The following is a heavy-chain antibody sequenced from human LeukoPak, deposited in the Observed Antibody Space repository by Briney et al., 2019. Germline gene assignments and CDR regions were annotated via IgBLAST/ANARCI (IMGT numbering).Heavy chain of an antibody. CDR1: GFTFSSYG. Sequence: PGGSLRLSCAASGFTFSSYGMSWIRLAPGKGLEWLSYIRGSGGTIYYADSVKGRFSISRDNAKDSLYLQMNSLRAEDTAVYYCARDGGVTTRDAFDIWGQGTMVTVSS. CDR3: ARDGGVTTRDAFDI. CDR2: IRGSGGTI. D-gene: IGHD4-17*01. V-gene: IGHV3-48*04. J-gene: IGHJ3*02.